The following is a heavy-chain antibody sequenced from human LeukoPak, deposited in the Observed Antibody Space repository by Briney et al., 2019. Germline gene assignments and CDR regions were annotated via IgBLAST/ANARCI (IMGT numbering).Heavy chain of an antibody. Sequence: PGGSLRLSCAASGFTFSSYAMHWVRQAPGKGLEWVAVISYDGSNKYYADSVKGRFTISRDNSKNTLYLQMNSLRAEDTAVYYCARDRAIQLWLQGFYFDYWGQGTLVTVSS. CDR1: GFTFSSYA. CDR2: ISYDGSNK. CDR3: ARDRAIQLWLQGFYFDY. J-gene: IGHJ4*02. V-gene: IGHV3-30*04. D-gene: IGHD5-18*01.